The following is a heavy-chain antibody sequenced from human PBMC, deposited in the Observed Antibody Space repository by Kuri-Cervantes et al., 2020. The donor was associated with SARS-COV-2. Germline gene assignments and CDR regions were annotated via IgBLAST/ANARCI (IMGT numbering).Heavy chain of an antibody. V-gene: IGHV3-30*04. Sequence: GGSLRLSCAASGFTFSSCAMHWVRLAPGKGLEWVAFISYDGSSEYYADSVRGRFTVSRDNSKNTLYLQVNSLRADDTAVYYCARDEDYAFDYWGQGTLVTVSS. CDR2: ISYDGSSE. J-gene: IGHJ4*02. CDR1: GFTFSSCA. D-gene: IGHD4-17*01. CDR3: ARDEDYAFDY.